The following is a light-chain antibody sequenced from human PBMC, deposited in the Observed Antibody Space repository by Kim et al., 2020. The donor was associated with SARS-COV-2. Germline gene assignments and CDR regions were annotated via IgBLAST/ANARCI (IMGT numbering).Light chain of an antibody. V-gene: IGLV6-57*01. CDR2: EDN. Sequence: GKTVTISCTRSGGNIAVNYVQWYQQRPGSSPIPVIYEDNQRTSRVPDRFPVSIDSSSNSASLTISGLKTEDEADYYCQSYDGSRGVFGGGTKVTVL. CDR1: GGNIAVNY. J-gene: IGLJ3*02. CDR3: QSYDGSRGV.